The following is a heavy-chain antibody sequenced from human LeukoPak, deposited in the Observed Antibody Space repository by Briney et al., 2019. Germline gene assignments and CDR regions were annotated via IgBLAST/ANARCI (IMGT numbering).Heavy chain of an antibody. J-gene: IGHJ5*02. Sequence: GGSLRLSCAASGFTFSSYSMNWVRQAPGKGLEWVSYISSSSSTIYYADSVKGRFSFSRDNSKNMLYLQMYSLGAEDTAIYYCAKGAAAGLVDWFDPWGQGTLVTVSS. CDR2: ISSSSSTI. CDR3: AKGAAAGLVDWFDP. V-gene: IGHV3-48*01. CDR1: GFTFSSYS. D-gene: IGHD6-13*01.